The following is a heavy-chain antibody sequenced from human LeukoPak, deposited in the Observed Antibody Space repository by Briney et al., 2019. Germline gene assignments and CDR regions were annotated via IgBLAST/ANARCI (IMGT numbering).Heavy chain of an antibody. V-gene: IGHV3-66*01. CDR3: ARDRWIKLGVYYYYYGMDV. J-gene: IGHJ6*02. D-gene: IGHD5-18*01. CDR2: IYSGGST. Sequence: GGSLRLSCAASGFTVSSNYMSWVRQAPGKGLEWVSVIYSGGSTYYADSVKGRFTISRDNSKNTLYLPMNSLRAEDTAVYYCARDRWIKLGVYYYYYGMDVWGQGTTVTVSS. CDR1: GFTVSSNY.